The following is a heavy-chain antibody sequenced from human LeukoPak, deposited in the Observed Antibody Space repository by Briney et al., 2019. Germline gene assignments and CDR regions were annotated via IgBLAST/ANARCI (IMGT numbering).Heavy chain of an antibody. CDR1: GFTFSDYS. CDR3: ARFGGSSSPGVYYFDY. Sequence: PGGSLRLSCAASGFTFSDYSMNWVRQAPGKGLEWVSAISGSGGSTYYADSVKGRFTISRDNSKNTLYLQMNSLRAEDTAVYYCARFGGSSSPGVYYFDYWGQGTLVTVSS. D-gene: IGHD6-6*01. J-gene: IGHJ4*02. V-gene: IGHV3-23*01. CDR2: ISGSGGST.